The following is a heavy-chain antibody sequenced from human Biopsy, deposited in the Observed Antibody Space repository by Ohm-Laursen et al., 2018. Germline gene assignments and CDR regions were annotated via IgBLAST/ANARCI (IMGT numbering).Heavy chain of an antibody. J-gene: IGHJ2*01. Sequence: ASVKVSCKASGGTFTNHAVGWVRQAPGQGLEWVGSSIPLFNTADYADKFQGRVTLTADKSTTTAYMELSSLRSEDTAIYYCARFPLGAYDDSGSYRAVEHWYFDLWGRGTLVTVSS. CDR1: GGTFTNHA. CDR3: ARFPLGAYDDSGSYRAVEHWYFDL. D-gene: IGHD3-22*01. V-gene: IGHV1-69*06. CDR2: SIPLFNTA.